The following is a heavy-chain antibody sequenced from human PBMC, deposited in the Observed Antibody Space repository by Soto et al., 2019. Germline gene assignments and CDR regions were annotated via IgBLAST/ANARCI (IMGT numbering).Heavy chain of an antibody. CDR1: GFTFSSYC. D-gene: IGHD3-16*02. J-gene: IGHJ3*02. V-gene: IGHV3-30*18. Sequence: PGGSQRLSCAASGFTFSSYCMHWVRQAPGKGLEWVAVISYDGSNKYYADSVKGRFTISRDNSKNTLYLQMNSLRAEDTAVYYCAKDGIMITFGGVIAKGAFDIWGQGTMVTVSS. CDR3: AKDGIMITFGGVIAKGAFDI. CDR2: ISYDGSNK.